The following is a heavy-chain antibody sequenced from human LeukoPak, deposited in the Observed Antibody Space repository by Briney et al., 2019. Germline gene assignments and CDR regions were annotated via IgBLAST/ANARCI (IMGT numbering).Heavy chain of an antibody. CDR3: ARDGLQQEYSYGLEMNY. CDR2: INLNSGGT. D-gene: IGHD5-18*01. CDR1: GYTFTGYY. J-gene: IGHJ4*02. V-gene: IGHV1-2*02. Sequence: ASVKVSCKASGYTFTGYYMHWVRQAPGQGLEWMGWINLNSGGTNYAQKFQGRVTMTRDTSISTAYMELSRLRSDDTAVYYCARDGLQQEYSYGLEMNYWGQGTLVTVSS.